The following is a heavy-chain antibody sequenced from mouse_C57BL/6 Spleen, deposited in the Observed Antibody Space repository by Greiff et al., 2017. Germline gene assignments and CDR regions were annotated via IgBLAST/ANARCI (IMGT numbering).Heavy chain of an antibody. J-gene: IGHJ2*01. Sequence: VKLMQSGPGLVAPSPSLSFTCTASGFTLTSYGVSWVGQPPGQGLEWLGVIGGDGSTNNHSALISRQVISKDNTKCQVFFRLNSLQTDEKATYYCAKQNTEGPFGYWGQGTTLTVSS. CDR1: GFTLTSYG. CDR3: AKQNTEGPFGY. D-gene: IGHD3-1*01. CDR2: IGGDGST. V-gene: IGHV2-3*01.